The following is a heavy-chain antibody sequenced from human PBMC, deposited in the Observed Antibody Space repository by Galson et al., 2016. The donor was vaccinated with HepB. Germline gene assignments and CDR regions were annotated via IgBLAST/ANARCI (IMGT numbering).Heavy chain of an antibody. V-gene: IGHV3-53*01. Sequence: SLRLSCAVSGLTFSEYWMTWVRQAPGKGLEWVSVLYRDGSTYYADSVEGRFTVSRDNSRNTLYLQMNSLRAEDTAMYYCARNMYGAATNYIGDVFDIWGQGTMVTVSS. J-gene: IGHJ3*02. D-gene: IGHD3-10*01. CDR2: LYRDGST. CDR1: GLTFSEYW. CDR3: ARNMYGAATNYIGDVFDI.